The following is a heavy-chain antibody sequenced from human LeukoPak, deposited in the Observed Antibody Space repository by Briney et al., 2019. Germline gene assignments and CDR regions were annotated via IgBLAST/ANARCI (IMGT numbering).Heavy chain of an antibody. CDR3: ARDFEQQLVPANHYYYYMDV. V-gene: IGHV1-18*01. CDR1: GYTFTSYG. J-gene: IGHJ6*03. CDR2: ISTYNGNT. D-gene: IGHD6-13*01. Sequence: GASVKVSCKASGYTFTSYGISWARQAPGPGLEWMGWISTYNGNTNYAQTLQGRATMTTDTSTSTEYMDLRSMRSDDTAVYYCARDFEQQLVPANHYYYYMDVWGKGTTVTVSS.